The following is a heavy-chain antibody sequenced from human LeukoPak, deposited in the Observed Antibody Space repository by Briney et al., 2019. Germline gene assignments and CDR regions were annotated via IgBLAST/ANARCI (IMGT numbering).Heavy chain of an antibody. Sequence: PGGSLRLSCVVSGFSFSNYGMHWVRQAPGKGLEWVAVISYDGSEKHYADSVKGRFTIARDNSKNTLYLQINSLRVEDTAVYYCAKGLLTVVIRDWFDPWGQGTLVTVSS. J-gene: IGHJ5*02. CDR3: AKGLLTVVIRDWFDP. CDR1: GFSFSNYG. CDR2: ISYDGSEK. V-gene: IGHV3-30*18. D-gene: IGHD4-23*01.